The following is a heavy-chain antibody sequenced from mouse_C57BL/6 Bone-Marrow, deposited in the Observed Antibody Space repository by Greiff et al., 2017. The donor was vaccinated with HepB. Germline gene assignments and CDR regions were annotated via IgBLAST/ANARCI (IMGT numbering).Heavy chain of an antibody. J-gene: IGHJ4*01. CDR2: IYPGNSDT. CDR3: TRSYYDYDDPKDY. Sequence: VQLQQSGTVLARPGASVKMSCKTSGYTFTSYWMHWVKQRPGQGLEWIGAIYPGNSDTSYNQKFKGKAKLTAVTSASTAYMELSSLTNEDSAVDYCTRSYYDYDDPKDYWGQGTSVTVSS. V-gene: IGHV1-5*01. CDR1: GYTFTSYW. D-gene: IGHD2-4*01.